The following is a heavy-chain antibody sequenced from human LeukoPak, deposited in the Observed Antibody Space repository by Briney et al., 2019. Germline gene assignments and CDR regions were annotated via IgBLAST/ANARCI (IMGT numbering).Heavy chain of an antibody. CDR1: GFTFSSYW. Sequence: GGSLRLSCAASGFTFSSYWMSWVRQAPGKGLEWVANIKQDGSEKYYVDSVKGRFTISRDNAKNSLYLQMNSLRAEDTAVYCCARDLCASCYFFDYWGQGTLVTVSS. J-gene: IGHJ4*02. CDR3: ARDLCASCYFFDY. V-gene: IGHV3-7*01. D-gene: IGHD2-2*01. CDR2: IKQDGSEK.